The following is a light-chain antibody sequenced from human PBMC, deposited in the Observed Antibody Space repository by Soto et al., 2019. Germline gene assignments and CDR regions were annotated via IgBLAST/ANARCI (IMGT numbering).Light chain of an antibody. CDR2: GAS. CDR1: HSVNSH. V-gene: IGKV3-11*01. CDR3: QQRSNWPPTIT. Sequence: SQSPATLSVSTGERVTLSCRTSHSVNSHVAWYQQKPGQAPRLLLYGASAKATGIPVRFSGSGFGTDFTLTISSLEPEDFAVYYCQQRSNWPPTITFGQGTRLAIK. J-gene: IGKJ5*01.